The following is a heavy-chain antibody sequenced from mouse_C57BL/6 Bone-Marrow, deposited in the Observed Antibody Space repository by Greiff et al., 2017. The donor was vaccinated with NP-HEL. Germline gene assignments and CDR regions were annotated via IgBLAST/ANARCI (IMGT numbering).Heavy chain of an antibody. J-gene: IGHJ1*03. CDR2: IYPRSGNT. CDR1: GYTFTSYG. D-gene: IGHD1-1*01. V-gene: IGHV1-81*01. CDR3: ARRITTVVGWYFDV. Sequence: VQLQQSGAELARPGASVKLSCKASGYTFTSYGISWVKQRTGQGLEWIGEIYPRSGNTYYNEKFKGKATLTADKSSSTAYMELRSLTSEDSAVYFCARRITTVVGWYFDVWGTGTTVTVSS.